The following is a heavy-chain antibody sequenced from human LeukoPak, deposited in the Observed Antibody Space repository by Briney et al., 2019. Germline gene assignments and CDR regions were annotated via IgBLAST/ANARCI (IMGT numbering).Heavy chain of an antibody. V-gene: IGHV3-21*01. Sequence: PGGSLRLPCAASGFTFSSYSMNWVRQAPGKGLEWVSSISSSSSYIYYADSVKGRFTISRDNAKNPLYLQMNSLRAEDTAVYYCAREGGGTTVSPWYYYYYMDVWGKGTTVTVSS. CDR1: GFTFSSYS. D-gene: IGHD4-17*01. J-gene: IGHJ6*03. CDR2: ISSSSSYI. CDR3: AREGGGTTVSPWYYYYYMDV.